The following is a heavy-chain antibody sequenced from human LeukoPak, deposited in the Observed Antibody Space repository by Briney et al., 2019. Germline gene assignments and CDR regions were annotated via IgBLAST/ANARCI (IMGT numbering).Heavy chain of an antibody. Sequence: GGSLRLSCAASGFTFSSYSMNWVRQAPGKGLEWVSSISSSSSYIYYADSVKGRFTISRDNAKNSLYLQMNSLRAEDTAVYYCARELYDSSGLDAFDIWGQGTMVTVSS. D-gene: IGHD3-22*01. CDR2: ISSSSSYI. CDR3: ARELYDSSGLDAFDI. V-gene: IGHV3-21*01. J-gene: IGHJ3*02. CDR1: GFTFSSYS.